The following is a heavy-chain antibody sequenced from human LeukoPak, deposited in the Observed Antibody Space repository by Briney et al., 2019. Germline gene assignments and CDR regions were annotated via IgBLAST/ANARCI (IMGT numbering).Heavy chain of an antibody. CDR2: INSVGSSR. D-gene: IGHD1-26*01. CDR3: ARVVVGANNWFDP. CDR1: GFIFSSCW. J-gene: IGHJ5*02. Sequence: GGSLRLSCAASGFIFSSCWMHWVRQAPGKGLVWVSRINSVGSSRNYADSVKGRFTISRDNAKNTLYLQMNSLKAEDTAVYYCARVVVGANNWFDPWGQGTLVTVSS. V-gene: IGHV3-74*01.